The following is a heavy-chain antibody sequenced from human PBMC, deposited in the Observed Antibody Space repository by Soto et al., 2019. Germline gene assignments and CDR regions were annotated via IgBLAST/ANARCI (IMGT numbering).Heavy chain of an antibody. CDR3: ARHVGQEYCSGGSCYFNWFDP. CDR1: GYSFTSYW. D-gene: IGHD2-15*01. Sequence: GESLKISCKGSGYSFTSYWIGWVRQMPGKGLEWMGIIYPGDSDTRYSPSFQGQVTISDDKSISTAYLQWSSLKASDTAMYYCARHVGQEYCSGGSCYFNWFDPWGQGPLVTVSA. V-gene: IGHV5-51*01. CDR2: IYPGDSDT. J-gene: IGHJ5*02.